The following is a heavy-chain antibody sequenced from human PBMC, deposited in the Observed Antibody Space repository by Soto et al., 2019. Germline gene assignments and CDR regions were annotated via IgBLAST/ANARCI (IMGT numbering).Heavy chain of an antibody. CDR1: GFTFSSYS. CDR2: ISSSSSYI. D-gene: IGHD3-3*01. J-gene: IGHJ6*02. V-gene: IGHV3-21*01. Sequence: GGSLRLSCAASGFTFSSYSMNWVRQAPGKGLEWVSSISSSSSYIYYADSVKGRFTISRDNAKNSLYLQMNSLRAEDTAVYYCARDLTSYTIFGVVIISDGMDVWGQGTTITVSS. CDR3: ARDLTSYTIFGVVIISDGMDV.